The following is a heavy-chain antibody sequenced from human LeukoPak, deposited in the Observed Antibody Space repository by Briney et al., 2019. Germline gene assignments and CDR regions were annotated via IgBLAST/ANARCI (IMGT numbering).Heavy chain of an antibody. CDR1: GFTLSSHW. Sequence: GGSLRLSCAASGFTLSSHWMTWVRQAPGKGLEWVANINQDGSAKYYVDSVRGRFTISRDNAKNSMHRQMNSLRAEDTAVYYCARVVGAIHGAFDIWGQGTMVTVSS. J-gene: IGHJ3*02. V-gene: IGHV3-7*04. CDR3: ARVVGAIHGAFDI. D-gene: IGHD1-26*01. CDR2: INQDGSAK.